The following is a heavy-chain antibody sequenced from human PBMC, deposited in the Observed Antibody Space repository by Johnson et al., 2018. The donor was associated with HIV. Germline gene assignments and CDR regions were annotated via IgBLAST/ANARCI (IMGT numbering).Heavy chain of an antibody. Sequence: VQLVESGGGLVQPGGSLRLSCGASGFTFDDYGMSWVRQAPGKGLEWVGRIKSKTDGGTTDYAAPVKGRFTISRDDSKNTLYLQMNSLKTEDTAVYYCTPKTTVVTLGFDIWGQGTMVTVSS. J-gene: IGHJ3*02. V-gene: IGHV3-15*01. CDR3: TPKTTVVTLGFDI. CDR2: IKSKTDGGTT. D-gene: IGHD4-23*01. CDR1: GFTFDDYG.